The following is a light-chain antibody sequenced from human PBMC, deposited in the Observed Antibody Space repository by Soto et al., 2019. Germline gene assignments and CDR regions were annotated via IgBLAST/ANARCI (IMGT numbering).Light chain of an antibody. V-gene: IGKV3-20*01. CDR1: RTVIRNN. CDR3: QQHGTSPIT. CDR2: GAS. J-gene: IGKJ5*01. Sequence: EVVMTQSPATLSLSPGERATLSCRASRTVIRNNLAWHQQKPGQTPRLLVYGASNRATGIPDRFSGSGSGTDFTLTISRLEPDDFAVYYCQQHGTSPITFGQGTRLEIK.